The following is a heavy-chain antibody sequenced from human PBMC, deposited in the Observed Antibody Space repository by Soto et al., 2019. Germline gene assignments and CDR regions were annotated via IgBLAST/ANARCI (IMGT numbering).Heavy chain of an antibody. Sequence: SETLSLTCTVSGFSISSSSYYWGWIRQPPGKGLEWIGSIYYSGSTYYNPSLKSRVTISVDTSKNQFSLKLSSVTAADTAVYYCARHPAGRRGRVYYYYYYMDVWGKGTTVTVSS. CDR3: ARHPAGRRGRVYYYYYYMDV. D-gene: IGHD3-10*01. V-gene: IGHV4-39*01. J-gene: IGHJ6*03. CDR1: GFSISSSSYY. CDR2: IYYSGST.